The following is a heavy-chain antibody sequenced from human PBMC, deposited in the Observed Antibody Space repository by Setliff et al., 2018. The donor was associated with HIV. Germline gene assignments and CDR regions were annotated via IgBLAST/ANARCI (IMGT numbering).Heavy chain of an antibody. J-gene: IGHJ4*02. Sequence: PSETLSLTCAVYGGSFSGCYWTWIRQPPGKGLEWIGEINNSGSTNYNPSLKSRVTISVDTSKKQFSLKLSSVTAADTAVYYCARDVMEWFGNYFDNWGQGALVTVSS. CDR3: ARDVMEWFGNYFDN. D-gene: IGHD3-3*01. CDR2: INNSGST. V-gene: IGHV4-34*01. CDR1: GGSFSGCY.